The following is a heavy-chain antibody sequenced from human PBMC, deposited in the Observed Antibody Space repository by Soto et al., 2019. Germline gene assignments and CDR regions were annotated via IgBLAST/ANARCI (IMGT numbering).Heavy chain of an antibody. Sequence: EVQLVESGGDLVQPGRSLRLSCAASGFTFEDYPMHWVRQPPGKGLEWVSGISWNSENIGYADSVKGRFTISRDNAKKSLYLQMSCLRAEDTALYFCVNDGLTAIFGLVYAGVNVWGRGTMVTVSS. CDR3: VNDGLTAIFGLVYAGVNV. CDR1: GFTFEDYP. V-gene: IGHV3-9*01. CDR2: ISWNSENI. J-gene: IGHJ3*01. D-gene: IGHD3-3*01.